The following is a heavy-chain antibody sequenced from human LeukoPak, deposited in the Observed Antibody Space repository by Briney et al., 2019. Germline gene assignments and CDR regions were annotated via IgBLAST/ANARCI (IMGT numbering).Heavy chain of an antibody. Sequence: PGESLKISCKGSGYSFTSYWVGWVRQMPGKGLEWMGIIYPGDSDTRYSPSFRGQVTISADKSISTAYLQWSSLKASDTAMYYCARRRSCSGGSCYEDFDYWGQGTLVTVSS. CDR3: ARRRSCSGGSCYEDFDY. CDR1: GYSFTSYW. D-gene: IGHD2-15*01. V-gene: IGHV5-51*01. J-gene: IGHJ4*02. CDR2: IYPGDSDT.